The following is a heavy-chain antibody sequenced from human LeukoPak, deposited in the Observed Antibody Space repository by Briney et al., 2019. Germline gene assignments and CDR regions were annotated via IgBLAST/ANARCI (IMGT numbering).Heavy chain of an antibody. CDR2: MDYSGSP. CDR3: ARPQYSTGGGAFDI. CDR1: GGCISSYY. V-gene: IGHV4-59*08. D-gene: IGHD6-19*01. Sequence: SETLSLTCTVSGGCISSYYWTWIRRPPGKGLEWIGYMDYSGSPNYNPSLKSRVTISVDTSKNQFSLKLSSVTAADTAVYYCARPQYSTGGGAFDIWGQGTMVTVSS. J-gene: IGHJ3*02.